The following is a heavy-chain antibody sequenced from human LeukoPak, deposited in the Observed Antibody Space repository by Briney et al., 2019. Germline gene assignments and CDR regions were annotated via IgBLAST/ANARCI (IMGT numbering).Heavy chain of an antibody. CDR3: ARNGFRTYCGSGCYSDYMDV. V-gene: IGHV4-4*07. Sequence: SETLSLTCSVSGGSVSRDSWTWIRQPAGKGLEWIGYIYDSGATTYNPSLQSRLTMSVDPSKNQFSLKLTSVTAADTAVYYCARNGFRTYCGSGCYSDYMDVWGNGTTVTVAS. CDR1: GGSVSRDS. D-gene: IGHD2-21*02. J-gene: IGHJ6*03. CDR2: IYDSGAT.